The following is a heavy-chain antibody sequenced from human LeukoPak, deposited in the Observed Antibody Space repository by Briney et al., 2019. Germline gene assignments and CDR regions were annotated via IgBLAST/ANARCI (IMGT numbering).Heavy chain of an antibody. CDR1: GFTFSSYA. V-gene: IGHV3-23*01. CDR3: AKVPGLNPTKIVVVPAAPKYFQH. Sequence: GGSLRLSCAASGFTFSSYAMSWVRQAPGKGLEWVSAISGSGGSTYYADSVKGRFTISRDNSKNTLYLQMNSLRAEDTAVYYCAKVPGLNPTKIVVVPAAPKYFQHWGQGTLVTVSS. CDR2: ISGSGGST. D-gene: IGHD2-2*01. J-gene: IGHJ1*01.